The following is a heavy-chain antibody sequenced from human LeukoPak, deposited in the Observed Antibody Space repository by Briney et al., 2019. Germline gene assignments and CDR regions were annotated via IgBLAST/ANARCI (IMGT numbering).Heavy chain of an antibody. D-gene: IGHD1-14*01. CDR3: AREKPEPDY. J-gene: IGHJ4*02. Sequence: PGGSLRLSCAASGFTFSSYEMNWVRQAPGKGLEWVSYISSSGSTIYYADSVKGRFTISRDNAKNSLYLQMKSLRVEDTAVYYCAREKPEPDYWGQGTLVTVSS. V-gene: IGHV3-48*03. CDR2: ISSSGSTI. CDR1: GFTFSSYE.